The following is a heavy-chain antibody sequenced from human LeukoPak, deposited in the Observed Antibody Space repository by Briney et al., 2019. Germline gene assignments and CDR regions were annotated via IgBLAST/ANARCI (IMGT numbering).Heavy chain of an antibody. Sequence: GGSLRLSCAASGFTVSSSYMSWVRRAPGKGLEWVSLIYSEGTTYYADSVKGRFTISRDTSKNTLYLQMNSLRADDTAVYYCARESRLRRENYYYGLDVWGQGTTVTVSS. CDR1: GFTVSSSY. J-gene: IGHJ6*02. CDR2: IYSEGTT. V-gene: IGHV3-53*01. CDR3: ARESRLRRENYYYGLDV. D-gene: IGHD1-26*01.